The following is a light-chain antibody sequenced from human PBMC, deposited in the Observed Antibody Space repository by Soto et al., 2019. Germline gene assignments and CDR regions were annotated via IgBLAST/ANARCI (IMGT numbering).Light chain of an antibody. CDR1: EFLSSSY. Sequence: EIVLTQSPGTPSLSPGERATLSCRASEFLSSSYLVWYQQKPGQAPRLLIYAASRRATGIPDRFSGSGSATEYTLTIITLEPEDFAVYYCQQQGTFGQGTKLEIK. V-gene: IGKV3-20*01. CDR3: QQQGT. J-gene: IGKJ2*01. CDR2: AAS.